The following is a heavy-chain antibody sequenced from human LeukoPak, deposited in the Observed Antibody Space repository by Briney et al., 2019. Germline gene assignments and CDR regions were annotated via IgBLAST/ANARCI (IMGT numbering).Heavy chain of an antibody. CDR2: IYHSGST. CDR3: AREIEGYYYDSTTFDY. CDR1: GYSISSGYY. V-gene: IGHV4-38-2*02. J-gene: IGHJ4*02. D-gene: IGHD3-22*01. Sequence: SETLSLTCTVSGYSISSGYYWGWIRQPPGKGLEWIGSIYHSGSTYYNPSLKSRVTISVDTSENQFSLKLSSVTAADTAVYHCAREIEGYYYDSTTFDYWGQGTLVTVSS.